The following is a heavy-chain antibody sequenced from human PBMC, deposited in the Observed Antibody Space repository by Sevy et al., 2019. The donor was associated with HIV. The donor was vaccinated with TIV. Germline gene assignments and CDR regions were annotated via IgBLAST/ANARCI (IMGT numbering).Heavy chain of an antibody. J-gene: IGHJ4*02. Sequence: QSQTLSLTCAISGDSVSTNSAVWNWIRQSPSRGLEWLGRTYYRSKWYNDYSVSLKGRLTITPDTSKNQFSLHLKSVTADDTAVYFCARAVATIFGIVTMSFDVWGQGTLVTVSS. D-gene: IGHD3-3*01. CDR3: ARAVATIFGIVTMSFDV. CDR1: GDSVSTNSAV. CDR2: TYYRSKWYN. V-gene: IGHV6-1*01.